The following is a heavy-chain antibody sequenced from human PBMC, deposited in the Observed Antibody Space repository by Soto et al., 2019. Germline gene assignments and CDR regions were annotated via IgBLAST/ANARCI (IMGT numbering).Heavy chain of an antibody. D-gene: IGHD6-13*01. J-gene: IGHJ2*01. Sequence: PSETLSLTCTVSGGSISSYYWSWIRQPPGKGLDWIGNIYYSGTTNYNPSLKSRVTISVDTSKNQFSLKLSSVTAADTAVYYCARGYSTSWYWYFDLWGRGTLVTVSS. CDR1: GGSISSYY. V-gene: IGHV4-59*01. CDR3: ARGYSTSWYWYFDL. CDR2: IYYSGTT.